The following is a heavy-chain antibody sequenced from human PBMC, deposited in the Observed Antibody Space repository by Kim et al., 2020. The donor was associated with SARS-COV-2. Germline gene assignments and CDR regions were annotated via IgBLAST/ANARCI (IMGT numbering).Heavy chain of an antibody. CDR1: GDSIGTWY. CDR3: ARRGFFDH. Sequence: SETLSLTCTVSGDSIGTWYWNWIRQSPGKGLEWIGYIYNNGGSTTYNPSLKSRVTISADTSQNRISLNVTSVTAADTAVYYCARRGFFDHWGQGTLVIVSS. CDR2: IYNNGGST. V-gene: IGHV4-59*01. J-gene: IGHJ4*02. D-gene: IGHD3-10*01.